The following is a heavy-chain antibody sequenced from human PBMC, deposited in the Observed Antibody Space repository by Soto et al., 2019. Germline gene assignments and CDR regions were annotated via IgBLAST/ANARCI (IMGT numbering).Heavy chain of an antibody. CDR2: IYWNDDK. Sequence: QITLKESGPTLVKPTQTLTLTCTFSGTSLSTSGVGVGWIRQPPGTALEWLAIIYWNDDKHYSPSLKSRLTITEDTSKNQVVLTMTNMDPVDTATYYCAHRRVGKGHDYGGQGTLVTVSS. J-gene: IGHJ4*02. D-gene: IGHD3-10*01. CDR1: GTSLSTSGVG. V-gene: IGHV2-5*01. CDR3: AHRRVGKGHDY.